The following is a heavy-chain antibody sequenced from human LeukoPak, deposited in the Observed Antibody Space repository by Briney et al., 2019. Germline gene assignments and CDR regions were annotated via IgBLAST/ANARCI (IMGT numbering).Heavy chain of an antibody. CDR1: GGSISSYY. V-gene: IGHV4-59*08. D-gene: IGHD6-19*01. J-gene: IGHJ2*01. CDR2: IYYSGST. CDR3: ARHWMAVAPYWYFDL. Sequence: SETLSLTCTVSGGSISSYYWSWIRQPPGKGLEWFGYIYYSGSTNYNPSLKSRVTISVDTSKNQFSLKLSSVTAADTAVYYCARHWMAVAPYWYFDLWGRGTLVTVSS.